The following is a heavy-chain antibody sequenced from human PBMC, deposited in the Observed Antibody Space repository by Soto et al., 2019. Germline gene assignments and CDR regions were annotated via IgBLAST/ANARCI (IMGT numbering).Heavy chain of an antibody. CDR2: ILYSGST. Sequence: SETLSLTCIVSGGSITRNNHYWGWIRQSPGKGLEWIGSILYSGSTNYNPSLKSRVTLSVETSKNQFSLKMSSVNAADTALYYCARLGSSGWYQGSYFDYWGQGTLVTVSS. CDR1: GGSITRNNHY. V-gene: IGHV4-39*01. J-gene: IGHJ4*02. CDR3: ARLGSSGWYQGSYFDY. D-gene: IGHD6-19*01.